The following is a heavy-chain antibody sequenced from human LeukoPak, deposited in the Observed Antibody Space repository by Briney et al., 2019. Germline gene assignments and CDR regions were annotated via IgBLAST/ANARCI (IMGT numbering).Heavy chain of an antibody. J-gene: IGHJ4*02. CDR2: ISFDGNQE. V-gene: IGHV3-30-3*01. CDR3: AREGSIVARTDY. D-gene: IGHD3-16*02. Sequence: QAGGSLRLSCEASGFTFDNYATHWVRQAPGRRLEWVAVISFDGNQEYYPDSVKGRFTISRDNSKNTLYLQMNGLKTEDTAVYYCAREGSIVARTDYWGQGALVIVSS. CDR1: GFTFDNYA.